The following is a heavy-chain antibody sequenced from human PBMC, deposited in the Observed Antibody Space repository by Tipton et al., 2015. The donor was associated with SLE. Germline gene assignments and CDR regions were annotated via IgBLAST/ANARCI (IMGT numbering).Heavy chain of an antibody. J-gene: IGHJ4*02. CDR1: GGSISSYY. CDR3: ARDSPKGSHFDY. Sequence: LRLSCTVSGGSISSYYWTWIRQPPGKGLEWIGDVHKSGTTNYNPSLKSRVTISLGTSTNQFSLRLSSVTAADTAVYYCARDSPKGSHFDYWGQGTLVTVSS. CDR2: VHKSGTT. V-gene: IGHV4-59*01.